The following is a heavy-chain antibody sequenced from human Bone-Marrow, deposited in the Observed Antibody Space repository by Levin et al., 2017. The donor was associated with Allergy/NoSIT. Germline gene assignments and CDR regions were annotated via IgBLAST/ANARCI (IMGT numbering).Heavy chain of an antibody. Sequence: GESLKISCKASGYTFTSYGISWVRQAPGQGLEWMGWISAYNGNTNYAQKLQGRVTMTTDTSTSTAYMELRSLRSDDTAVYYCARDSSSYYYDSSGYDYWGQGTLVTVSS. J-gene: IGHJ4*02. CDR3: ARDSSSYYYDSSGYDY. CDR2: ISAYNGNT. CDR1: GYTFTSYG. D-gene: IGHD3-22*01. V-gene: IGHV1-18*01.